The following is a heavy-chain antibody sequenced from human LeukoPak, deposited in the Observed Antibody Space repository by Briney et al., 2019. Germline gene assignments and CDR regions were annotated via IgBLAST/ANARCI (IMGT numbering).Heavy chain of an antibody. V-gene: IGHV4-34*01. Sequence: SETLSLTCAVHGGSFSGYLWSWIRQPPGKGLEYIGEINHSGYTTYNPSLKSRVTISVDTSKNQFSLNMISVTAADAAVYYCARHEFGSSSAAFDSWGQGTMVIVSS. CDR2: INHSGYT. CDR3: ARHEFGSSSAAFDS. CDR1: GGSFSGYL. D-gene: IGHD6-6*01. J-gene: IGHJ3*01.